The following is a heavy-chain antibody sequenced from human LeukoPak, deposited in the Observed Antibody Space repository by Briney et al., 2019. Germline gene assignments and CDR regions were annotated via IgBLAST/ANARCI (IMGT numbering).Heavy chain of an antibody. CDR2: ISDSGVTA. CDR3: ANLNAPYWGNFDY. Sequence: GSLRLSCAASGFTFSNYAMSWVRQAPGQGLDWVSAISDSGVTAYYADSVEGRFTISRDNSKSTLYLQMNSLRAEDTAVYYCANLNAPYWGNFDYWGQGTLVTVSS. CDR1: GFTFSNYA. D-gene: IGHD3-16*01. V-gene: IGHV3-23*01. J-gene: IGHJ4*02.